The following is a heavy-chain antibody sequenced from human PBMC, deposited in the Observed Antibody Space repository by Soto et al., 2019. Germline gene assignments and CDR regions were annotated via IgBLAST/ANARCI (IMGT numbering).Heavy chain of an antibody. Sequence: ASVKVSCKASGYTFTSYGISWVRQAPGQGLEWMGWISAYNGNTNYAQKLQGRVTMTTDTSTSTAYMELRSLRSDDTAVYYCARDVGFEAAGIWFDHWGQGTPVTVSS. CDR3: ARDVGFEAAGIWFDH. CDR1: GYTFTSYG. J-gene: IGHJ5*02. V-gene: IGHV1-18*04. D-gene: IGHD6-13*01. CDR2: ISAYNGNT.